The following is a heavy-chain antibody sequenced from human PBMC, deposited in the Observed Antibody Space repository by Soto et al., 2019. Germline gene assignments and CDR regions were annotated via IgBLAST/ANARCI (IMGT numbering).Heavy chain of an antibody. CDR2: IKQDGSEK. J-gene: IGHJ4*02. CDR1: GFTFSSYW. Sequence: GGSLRLSCAASGFTFSSYWMSWVRQAPGKGLEWVANIKQDGSEKYYVDSVKGRFTISRDNAKNSLYLQMNSLRAEDTAVYYCARDLWFGELFDYFDYWGQGTLVTVSS. V-gene: IGHV3-7*03. CDR3: ARDLWFGELFDYFDY. D-gene: IGHD3-10*01.